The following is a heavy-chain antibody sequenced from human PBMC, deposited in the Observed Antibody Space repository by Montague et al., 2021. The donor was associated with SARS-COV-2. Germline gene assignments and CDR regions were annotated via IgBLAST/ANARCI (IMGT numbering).Heavy chain of an antibody. V-gene: IGHV4-39*01. J-gene: IGHJ3*02. Sequence: SETLSLTYTVSGGSITRNYYWGWIRQPPGKGLEWVGNIYYSGTTFINPSLESRVTISVDASKNQSLLNLSSVTAADTAVYYCARPLVRGVPKAFDIWGQGTLVIVSS. CDR2: IYYSGTT. D-gene: IGHD3-10*01. CDR1: GGSITRNYY. CDR3: ARPLVRGVPKAFDI.